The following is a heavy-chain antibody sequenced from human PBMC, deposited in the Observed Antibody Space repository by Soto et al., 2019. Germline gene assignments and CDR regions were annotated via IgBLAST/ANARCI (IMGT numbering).Heavy chain of an antibody. D-gene: IGHD1-20*01. CDR1: GFIFSDYC. CDR3: ARSAGDTWKQYSFDY. V-gene: IGHV3-23*01. CDR2: MSGRGGST. J-gene: IGHJ4*02. Sequence: EVQLLESGGGLVQPGGSLRLSCAASGFIFSDYCMSWVRQAPGKGLEWVSGMSGRGGSTYYADSVKGRFTISRDSSRNTLFLQMNSLSAEETALYFCARSAGDTWKQYSFDYWGKGTLVPVSS.